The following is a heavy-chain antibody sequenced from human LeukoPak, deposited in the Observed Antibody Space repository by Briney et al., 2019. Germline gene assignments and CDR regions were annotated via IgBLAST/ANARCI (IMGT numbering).Heavy chain of an antibody. V-gene: IGHV3-53*01. Sequence: GGSLRLSCAASGFTFSSYAMSWVRQAPGKGLEWVSVIYSGGGAYYADSVKGRFTISRDNSKNTLYLQMNSLRAEDTAVYYCAREGVYDSSGDWGQGTLVTVSS. D-gene: IGHD3-22*01. J-gene: IGHJ4*02. CDR1: GFTFSSYA. CDR2: IYSGGGA. CDR3: AREGVYDSSGD.